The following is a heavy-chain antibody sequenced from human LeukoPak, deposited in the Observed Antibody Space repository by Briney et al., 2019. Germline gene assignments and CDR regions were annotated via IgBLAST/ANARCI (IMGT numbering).Heavy chain of an antibody. CDR3: VRSAFQAGSGNYYDY. CDR2: IDNAGSIT. CDR1: GFTFSDYY. V-gene: IGHV3-74*03. J-gene: IGHJ4*02. D-gene: IGHD3-22*01. Sequence: GGSLRLSCAASGFTFSDYYMSWIRQAPGKGLVWVSRIDNAGSITTYADSVKGRFTISRDNAENTLYLQMNSLRVEDTAVYYCVRSAFQAGSGNYYDYWGQGTLVTVSS.